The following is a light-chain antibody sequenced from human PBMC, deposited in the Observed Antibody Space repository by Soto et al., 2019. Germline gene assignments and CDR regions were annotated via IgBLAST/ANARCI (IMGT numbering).Light chain of an antibody. V-gene: IGLV2-8*01. CDR3: SSYAGSNKSV. CDR1: SSDVGGYNY. CDR2: EVS. Sequence: QSVLAQPPSSSGSPGQSVTISCTGTSSDVGGYNYVSWYQQYAGKAPKLMISEVSKRPSGVPDRFSGSKSGNTASPTVSGLQAEDEADYYCSSYAGSNKSVFGTGTKVTVL. J-gene: IGLJ1*01.